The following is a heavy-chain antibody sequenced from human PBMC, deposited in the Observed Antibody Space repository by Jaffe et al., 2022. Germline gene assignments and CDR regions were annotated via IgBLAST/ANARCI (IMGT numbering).Heavy chain of an antibody. D-gene: IGHD3-10*01. CDR1: DGSISSSNW. V-gene: IGHV4-4*02. CDR3: SRSLTWGFRDLLGY. CDR2: IYHSGST. Sequence: QVQLQESGPGLVKPSGTLSLTCTVSDGSISSSNWWSWVRQPPGKGLEWIGEIYHSGSTNYNPSLKSRVTISVDKSKNQFSLRLNSVTAADTAVYYCSRSLTWGFRDLLGYWGQGTLVTVSS. J-gene: IGHJ4*02.